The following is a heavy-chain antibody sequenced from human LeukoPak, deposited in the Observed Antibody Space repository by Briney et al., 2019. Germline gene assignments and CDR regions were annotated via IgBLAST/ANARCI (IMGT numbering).Heavy chain of an antibody. CDR3: ARDGITDTTPDY. CDR2: ITPTSGGT. V-gene: IGHV1-2*02. J-gene: IGHJ4*02. CDR1: GYTFTGYN. D-gene: IGHD1-14*01. Sequence: ASVKVSCKASGYTFTGYNMHWVRQAPGQGPEWMGWITPTSGGTNYAQKLQGRVTMTTDTSTSTAYMELRSLRSDDTAVYYCARDGITDTTPDYWGQGTLVTVSS.